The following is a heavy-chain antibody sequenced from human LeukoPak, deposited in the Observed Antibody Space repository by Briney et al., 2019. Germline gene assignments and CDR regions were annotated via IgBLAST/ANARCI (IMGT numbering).Heavy chain of an antibody. J-gene: IGHJ4*02. Sequence: GGSLRLSCAASGFTFSSYWMHWVRQAPGKGLMWVSLITTDGSSTTYADSVKGRFTISRDNAKNTLYLQMNSLRAEGTAVYYCARDYYSGSRDLDYWGQGTLVTVSS. D-gene: IGHD3-22*01. CDR2: ITTDGSST. CDR3: ARDYYSGSRDLDY. CDR1: GFTFSSYW. V-gene: IGHV3-74*01.